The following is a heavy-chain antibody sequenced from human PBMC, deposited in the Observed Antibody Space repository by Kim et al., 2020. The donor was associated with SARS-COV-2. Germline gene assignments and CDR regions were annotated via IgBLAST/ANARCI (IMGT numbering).Heavy chain of an antibody. CDR2: ISYDGSNK. CDR3: ARAAGSWYYYYYYGMDV. Sequence: GGSLRLSCAASGFTFSSYAMHWVRQAPGKGLEWVAVISYDGSNKYYADSVKGRFTISRDNSKNTLYLQMNSLRAEDTAVYYCARAAGSWYYYYYYGMDVWGQGTTVTVSS. J-gene: IGHJ6*02. D-gene: IGHD6-13*01. V-gene: IGHV3-30*04. CDR1: GFTFSSYA.